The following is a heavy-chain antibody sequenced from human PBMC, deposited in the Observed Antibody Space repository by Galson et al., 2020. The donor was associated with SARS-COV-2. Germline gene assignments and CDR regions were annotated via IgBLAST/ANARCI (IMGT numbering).Heavy chain of an antibody. CDR2: INHSGTT. CDR1: GGSFSTYY. Sequence: SETLSLTCAVYGGSFSTYYWSWIRQPPGKGLEWIGEINHSGTTNYNPSLKSRVTISVDASKNQFSLKVRSLTAADTAVYYCASRYGMDVWGQGTTVTFSS. CDR3: ASRYGMDV. V-gene: IGHV4-34*01. J-gene: IGHJ6*02.